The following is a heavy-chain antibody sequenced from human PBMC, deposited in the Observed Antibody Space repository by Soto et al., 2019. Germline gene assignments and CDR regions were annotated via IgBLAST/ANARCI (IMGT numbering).Heavy chain of an antibody. CDR2: IDPSDSYT. Sequence: GESLKISSKGSGYKFTSYGISWVRQMPGKGLEWMGRIDPSDSYTNYSPSFQGHVTISADKSISTAYLQWSSLKASDTAMYYCATTVEGAFDIWGQGTMVTVSS. D-gene: IGHD4-4*01. J-gene: IGHJ3*02. V-gene: IGHV5-10-1*01. CDR3: ATTVEGAFDI. CDR1: GYKFTSYG.